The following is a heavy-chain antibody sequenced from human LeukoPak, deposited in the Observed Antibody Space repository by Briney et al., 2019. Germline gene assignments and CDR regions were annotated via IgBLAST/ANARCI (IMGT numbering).Heavy chain of an antibody. V-gene: IGHV1-46*01. J-gene: IGHJ3*02. Sequence: RASVKVSCKASGYTFTSYYMHWVRQAPGQGLEWMGIINPSGGSTSYAQKFQGRVTMTRDMSTSTVYMELSSLRSEDTAVYYCARVTGGKYAFDIWGQGTMVTVSS. CDR1: GYTFTSYY. CDR3: ARVTGGKYAFDI. CDR2: INPSGGST. D-gene: IGHD1-26*01.